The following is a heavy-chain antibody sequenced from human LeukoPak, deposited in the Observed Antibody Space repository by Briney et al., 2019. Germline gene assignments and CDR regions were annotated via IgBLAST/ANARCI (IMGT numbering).Heavy chain of an antibody. CDR2: ISDSGGST. D-gene: IGHD6-13*01. CDR3: ARDSSSWDY. J-gene: IGHJ4*02. V-gene: IGHV3-23*01. Sequence: GGSLRLSCAASGFTFRSYAMSWVRQAPGKGLEWVSGISDSGGSTYYADSVKGRFAISRDNAKNSLYLQMNSLRAEDTAVYYCARDSSSWDYWGQGTLVTVSS. CDR1: GFTFRSYA.